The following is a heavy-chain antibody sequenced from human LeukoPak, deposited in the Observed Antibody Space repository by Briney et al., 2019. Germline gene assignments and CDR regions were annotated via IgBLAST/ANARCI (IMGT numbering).Heavy chain of an antibody. D-gene: IGHD2-15*01. CDR1: GYTFTGYY. V-gene: IGHV1-2*02. CDR2: INPNSGGT. Sequence: ASVKVSCKASGYTFTGYYMHWVRQAPGQGLERMGWINPNSGGTNYAQKFQGRVTMTRDTSISTAYMELSRLRSDDTAVYYCARGSWGYCSGGSCYEYWFDPWGQGTLVTVSS. CDR3: ARGSWGYCSGGSCYEYWFDP. J-gene: IGHJ5*02.